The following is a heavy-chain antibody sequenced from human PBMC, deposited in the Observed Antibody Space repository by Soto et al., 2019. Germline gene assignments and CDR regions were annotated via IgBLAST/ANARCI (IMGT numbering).Heavy chain of an antibody. D-gene: IGHD6-19*01. Sequence: QVQLQESGPGLVKPSETLSLTCTVSGGSVSSGRYYWSWSRQPPGKGLEWIGYIYYSGRTSYNSSLKSRVTISVDTSKNQFSLKLSSVTAADTAIYYCAMSGAGSGWLGGQGTLVTVSS. V-gene: IGHV4-61*01. J-gene: IGHJ4*02. CDR3: AMSGAGSGWL. CDR2: IYYSGRT. CDR1: GGSVSSGRYY.